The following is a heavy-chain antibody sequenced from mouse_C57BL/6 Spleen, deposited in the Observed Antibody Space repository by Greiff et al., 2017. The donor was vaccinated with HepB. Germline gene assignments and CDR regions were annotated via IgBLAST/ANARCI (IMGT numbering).Heavy chain of an antibody. CDR3: TPYYYGSSPYFDY. D-gene: IGHD1-1*01. CDR1: GFNIKDYY. J-gene: IGHJ2*01. V-gene: IGHV14-1*01. CDR2: IDPEDGDT. Sequence: EVQLQQSGAELVRPGASVKLSCTASGFNIKDYYMHWVKQRPEQGLEWIGRIDPEDGDTEYAPKFQGKATMTADTSSNTAYLQLSSLTSEDTAVYYCTPYYYGSSPYFDYWGQGTTLTVSS.